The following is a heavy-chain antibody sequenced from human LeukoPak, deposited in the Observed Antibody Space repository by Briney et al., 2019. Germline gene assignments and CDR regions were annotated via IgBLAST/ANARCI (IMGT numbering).Heavy chain of an antibody. CDR1: GGSISTYY. Sequence: PSETLSLTCTVSGGSISTYYWNWIRQSAGKGLELVGRIYASGSANYNPSLKSRVTISVDTSKNQFSLKLSSVTAADTAVYYCARVTIFYDSSGYYRAVDAFDIWGQGTMVTVSS. CDR3: ARVTIFYDSSGYYRAVDAFDI. D-gene: IGHD3-22*01. J-gene: IGHJ3*02. V-gene: IGHV4-4*07. CDR2: IYASGSA.